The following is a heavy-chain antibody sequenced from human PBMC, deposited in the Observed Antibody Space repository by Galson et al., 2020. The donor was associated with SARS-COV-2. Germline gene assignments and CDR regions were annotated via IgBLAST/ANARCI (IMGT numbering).Heavy chain of an antibody. Sequence: ASVKVSCKASGYTFTGYYVHWVRQVPGQGLEWMGRINPNSGGSNYAQRFQGRVTMTRDTSISSAYMELSSLTSDDTAVYYCATVVVAATFGYWGQGTPVTVSS. V-gene: IGHV1-2*06. J-gene: IGHJ4*02. CDR2: INPNSGGS. D-gene: IGHD2-15*01. CDR1: GYTFTGYY. CDR3: ATVVVAATFGY.